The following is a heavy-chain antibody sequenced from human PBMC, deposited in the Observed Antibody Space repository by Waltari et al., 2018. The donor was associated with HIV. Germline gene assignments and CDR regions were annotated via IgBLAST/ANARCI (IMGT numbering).Heavy chain of an antibody. CDR3: VRDSFGLDT. CDR2: TNHRSEWHH. D-gene: IGHD3-16*01. CDR1: GDRGSSDTAA. V-gene: IGHV6-1*01. J-gene: IGHJ4*02. Sequence: HVNLKPSGPGLVEASHSIFLSCVISGDRGSSDTAASNWVRRSPAAGLQWPGRTNHRSEWHHEYSGSLRGRMVIKLDTDKKQFSLHLASVTPGGTSTYYCVRDSFGLDTWGEGTLV.